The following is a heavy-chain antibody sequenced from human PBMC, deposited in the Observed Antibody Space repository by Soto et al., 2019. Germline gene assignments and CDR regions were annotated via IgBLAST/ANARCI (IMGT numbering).Heavy chain of an antibody. CDR3: GKSYCSSTSCPNAFDI. Sequence: GGSLRLSCAASGFTFSSYWMHWVRQAPGKGLVWVSRIKSDGSSTSYADSVKGRFTISRDNAKNTLHLQMNSLRAEDTAAYYCGKSYCSSTSCPNAFDIWGQGTMVTVSS. V-gene: IGHV3-74*01. J-gene: IGHJ3*02. CDR2: IKSDGSST. CDR1: GFTFSSYW. D-gene: IGHD2-2*01.